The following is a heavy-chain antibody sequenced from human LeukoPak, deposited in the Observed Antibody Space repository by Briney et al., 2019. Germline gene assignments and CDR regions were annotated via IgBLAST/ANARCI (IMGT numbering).Heavy chain of an antibody. Sequence: PGGSLRLSCAASGFTFDDYAMHWVRQAPGKGLEWVPGISWNSGSIGYADSVKGRFTISRDNAKNSLYLQMNSLRAEDTALYYCAKDRHWGQGTLVTVSS. CDR3: AKDRH. CDR2: ISWNSGSI. CDR1: GFTFDDYA. V-gene: IGHV3-9*01. J-gene: IGHJ4*02.